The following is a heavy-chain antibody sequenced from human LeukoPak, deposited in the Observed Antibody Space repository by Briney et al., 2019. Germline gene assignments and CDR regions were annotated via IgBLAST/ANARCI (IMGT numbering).Heavy chain of an antibody. CDR2: INPNSGGT. Sequence: GASVQVSCKASGYTFTGYYMHWVRQAPGQGLEWMGWINPNSGGTNYAQKFQGRVTMTRDTSISTAYMELSSLRSEDTAVYYCARDIDCSSTSCYTSLFDYWGQGTLVTVSS. D-gene: IGHD2-2*02. J-gene: IGHJ4*02. V-gene: IGHV1-2*02. CDR3: ARDIDCSSTSCYTSLFDY. CDR1: GYTFTGYY.